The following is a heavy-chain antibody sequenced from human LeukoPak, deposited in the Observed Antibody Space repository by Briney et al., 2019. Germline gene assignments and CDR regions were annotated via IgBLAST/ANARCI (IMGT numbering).Heavy chain of an antibody. Sequence: PSETLSLTCTVSSYSISRGYYWGWIRQSPGKGLEWIGNIHHTGTTSYNPSLESRVTISLDLSKNQFSLKLSSVTAADTAVYYCATLFRAYYDNREGHDSWGQGTLVTVSS. V-gene: IGHV4-38-2*02. CDR3: ATLFRAYYDNREGHDS. J-gene: IGHJ4*02. CDR1: SYSISRGYY. D-gene: IGHD3-22*01. CDR2: IHHTGTT.